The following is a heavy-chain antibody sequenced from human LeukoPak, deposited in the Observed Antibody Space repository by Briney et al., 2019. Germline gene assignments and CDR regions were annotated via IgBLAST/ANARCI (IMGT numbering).Heavy chain of an antibody. D-gene: IGHD2-15*01. CDR3: AGEVRDCSGGSCYHTDDY. CDR1: GFTFSDYY. V-gene: IGHV3-11*04. Sequence: GGSLRLPCAASGFTFSDYYISWIRQAPGKGLEWVSYISSSGSTIYYADSVKGRFTISRDNAKNSLYLQMNSLRAEDTAVYYCAGEVRDCSGGSCYHTDDYWGQGTLVTVSS. CDR2: ISSSGSTI. J-gene: IGHJ4*02.